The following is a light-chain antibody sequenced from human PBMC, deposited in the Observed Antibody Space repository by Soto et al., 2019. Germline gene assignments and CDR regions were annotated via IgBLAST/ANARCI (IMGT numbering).Light chain of an antibody. CDR2: GAS. V-gene: IGKV3-20*01. CDR1: QSLITRY. Sequence: EIVLTQSPGTLSLFPGERATLSCRASQSLITRYLAWYQQKPGQAPRLLIYGASSSATGIPDRFSGSGSGTDFTLTISRLEPEDFAVYSCQQYGTSPTFGQVTRLEI. J-gene: IGKJ5*01. CDR3: QQYGTSPT.